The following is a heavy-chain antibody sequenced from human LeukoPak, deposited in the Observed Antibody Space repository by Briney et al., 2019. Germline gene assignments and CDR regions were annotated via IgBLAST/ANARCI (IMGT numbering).Heavy chain of an antibody. V-gene: IGHV3-23*01. CDR3: AKDLSSGYFYFDY. CDR2: ISGSGVST. J-gene: IGHJ4*02. CDR1: GFTFSSYA. Sequence: GGSLRLSCAASGFTFSSYAMSWVRQAPGKGLEWVSAISGSGVSTYYADSVKGRFTISRDNSKNTLYLQMNSLRAEDTAVYYCAKDLSSGYFYFDYWGQGTLVTVSS. D-gene: IGHD3-22*01.